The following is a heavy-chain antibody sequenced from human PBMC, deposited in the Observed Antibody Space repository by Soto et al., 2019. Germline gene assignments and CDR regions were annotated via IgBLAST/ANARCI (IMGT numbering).Heavy chain of an antibody. J-gene: IGHJ4*02. CDR1: GGSISSYY. Sequence: SETLSLTCTVSGGSISSYYWSWIRQPPGKGLEWIGYIYYSGSTNYNPSLKSRVTISVDTSKNQFSLKLSSVTAADTAVYYCARARGYSYGYAFDYWGQGTLVTVSS. D-gene: IGHD5-18*01. CDR3: ARARGYSYGYAFDY. V-gene: IGHV4-59*01. CDR2: IYYSGST.